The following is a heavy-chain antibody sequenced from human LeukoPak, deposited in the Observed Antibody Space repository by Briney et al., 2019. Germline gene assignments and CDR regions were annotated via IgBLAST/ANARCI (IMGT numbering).Heavy chain of an antibody. CDR2: MNPNSGNT. CDR1: GYTFTSYD. D-gene: IGHD2-2*01. Sequence: ASVEVSCKASGYTFTSYDINWVRQATGQGLEWMGWMNPNSGNTGYAQKFQGRVTMTRNTSISTAYMELSSLRSEDTAVYYCARGWGFEDIVVVPAAPYYYGMDVWGQGTTVTVSS. CDR3: ARGWGFEDIVVVPAAPYYYGMDV. J-gene: IGHJ6*02. V-gene: IGHV1-8*01.